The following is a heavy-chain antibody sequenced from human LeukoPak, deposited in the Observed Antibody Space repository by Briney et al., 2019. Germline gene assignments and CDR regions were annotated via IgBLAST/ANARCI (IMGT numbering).Heavy chain of an antibody. J-gene: IGHJ3*02. Sequence: GASVKVSCKASGYTFTGYYMHWVRQAPGQGLEWMGWINPNSGGTNHAQKFQGRVTMTRDTSISTAYMELSRLRSDDTAVYYCARDLYDSSEDAFDIWGQGTMVTVSS. CDR1: GYTFTGYY. CDR2: INPNSGGT. V-gene: IGHV1-2*02. CDR3: ARDLYDSSEDAFDI. D-gene: IGHD3-22*01.